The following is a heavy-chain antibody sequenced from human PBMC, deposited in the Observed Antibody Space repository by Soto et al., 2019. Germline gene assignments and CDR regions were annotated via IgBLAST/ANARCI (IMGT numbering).Heavy chain of an antibody. Sequence: PSETLSLTCTVSGGSISSGGYYWSWIRQHPGKGLEWIGYIYYSGSTYYNPSLKSRVTISVDTSKNQFSLKLSSVTAADTAVYYCARVYSSSWYVPYWGQGTLVTVSS. CDR1: GGSISSGGYY. CDR2: IYYSGST. J-gene: IGHJ4*02. CDR3: ARVYSSSWYVPY. D-gene: IGHD6-13*01. V-gene: IGHV4-31*03.